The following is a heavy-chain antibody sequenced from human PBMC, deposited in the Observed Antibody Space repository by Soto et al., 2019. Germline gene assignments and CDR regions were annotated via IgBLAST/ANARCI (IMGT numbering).Heavy chain of an antibody. V-gene: IGHV4-59*11. CDR1: GGSISGHY. J-gene: IGHJ4*02. D-gene: IGHD2-2*01. CDR3: ARGGGYQDH. CDR2: IYYSGNT. Sequence: QVQLQESGPGLVKPSETLSLTCTVSGGSISGHYWSWIRQPPGMGLEWIGYIYYSGNTNYNPSLKSRLTISVDTSKNQFSLKLRSVTAADTAVYYCARGGGYQDHWGQGILVNVS.